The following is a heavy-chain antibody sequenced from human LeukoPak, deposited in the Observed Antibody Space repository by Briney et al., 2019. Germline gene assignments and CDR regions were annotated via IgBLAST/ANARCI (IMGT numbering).Heavy chain of an antibody. D-gene: IGHD2-2*01. CDR2: IYTSGST. J-gene: IGHJ6*03. Sequence: PSETLSLTCTVSGGSISSYYWSWIRQPAGKGLEWIGRIYTSGSTNYNPSLKSRVTMSVDTSKNQFSLKLSSVTAAETAVYYCARGSYCSSTSCYYYYYYMDVRGKRITVTVSS. CDR1: GGSISSYY. V-gene: IGHV4-4*07. CDR3: ARGSYCSSTSCYYYYYYMDV.